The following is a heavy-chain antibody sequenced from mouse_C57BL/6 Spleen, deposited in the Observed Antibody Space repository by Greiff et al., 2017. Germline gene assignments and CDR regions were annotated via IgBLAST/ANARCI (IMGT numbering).Heavy chain of an antibody. CDR3: ARFMTTVVAPL. CDR2: IDPSDSYT. J-gene: IGHJ3*01. Sequence: QLQQPGAELVRPGTSVKLSCKASGYTFTSYWMHWVKQRPGQGLEWIGVIDPSDSYTNYNQKFKGKATLTVDNSSSTSYMQLSSLTSEDSAVYDCARFMTTVVAPLWGQGTLVTVSA. D-gene: IGHD1-1*01. V-gene: IGHV1-59*01. CDR1: GYTFTSYW.